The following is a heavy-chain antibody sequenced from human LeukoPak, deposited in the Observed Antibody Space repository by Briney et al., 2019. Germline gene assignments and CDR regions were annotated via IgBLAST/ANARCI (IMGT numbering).Heavy chain of an antibody. CDR2: ISGSGGST. CDR1: GFTFSSYG. D-gene: IGHD1-7*01. CDR3: AKGRLELNY. Sequence: PGRSLRLSCAASGFTFSSYGMHWVRQAPGKGLEWVSAISGSGGSTYYADSVKGRFTISRDNSKNTLYLQMNSLRAEDTAVYYCAKGRLELNYWGQGTLVTVSS. J-gene: IGHJ4*02. V-gene: IGHV3-23*01.